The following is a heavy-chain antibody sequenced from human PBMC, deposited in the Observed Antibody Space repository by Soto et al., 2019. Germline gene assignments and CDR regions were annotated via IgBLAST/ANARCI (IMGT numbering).Heavy chain of an antibody. J-gene: IGHJ3*01. CDR1: GFTFSSYA. V-gene: IGHV3-23*01. Sequence: GGSLRLSCAASGFTFSSYAMSWVRQAPGKGLDWVSVISGSGGTTYYADSVKGRFTMSRDNSKSTLYLQMNSLSAEDTAVYYCAKFDRNTVGFLEWRNDAFDFWGQGTTVTVSS. CDR3: AKFDRNTVGFLEWRNDAFDF. CDR2: ISGSGGTT. D-gene: IGHD3-3*02.